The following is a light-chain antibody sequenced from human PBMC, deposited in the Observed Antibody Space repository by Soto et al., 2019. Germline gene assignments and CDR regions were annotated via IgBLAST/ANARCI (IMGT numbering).Light chain of an antibody. CDR2: GAS. CDR1: QSVMSNY. J-gene: IGKJ1*01. Sequence: EIVLTQSPGSLSLSPGERATLSCRASQSVMSNYLAWYQQKPGQPPRLLIYGASSRATGIPDRFSGSGSGTDFTLTISRLEPEDFAVYYCQQRNSWPRTFGLGTKVDIK. CDR3: QQRNSWPRT. V-gene: IGKV3D-20*02.